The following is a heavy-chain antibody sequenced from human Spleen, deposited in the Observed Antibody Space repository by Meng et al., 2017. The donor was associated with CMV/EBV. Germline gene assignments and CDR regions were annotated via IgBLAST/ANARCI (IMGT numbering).Heavy chain of an antibody. CDR1: GGTFTNYA. CDR2: ILPMFATP. V-gene: IGHV1-69*05. CDR3: AGGSSADYGLDV. D-gene: IGHD6-6*01. J-gene: IGHJ6*02. Sequence: SVKVSCKASGGTFTNYALSWVRQAPGQGLEWVGGILPMFATPTYPQKFQGRVTITTDESTTTAFMEVTSLTSEDTAVFYCAGGSSADYGLDVWGQGTTVTVSS.